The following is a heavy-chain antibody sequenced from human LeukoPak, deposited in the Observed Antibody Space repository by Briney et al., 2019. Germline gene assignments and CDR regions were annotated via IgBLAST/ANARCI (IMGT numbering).Heavy chain of an antibody. CDR2: IIPIFGTA. CDR3: ARQQGLQNLNFDY. V-gene: IGHV1-69*05. CDR1: GGTFSSYA. D-gene: IGHD4-11*01. J-gene: IGHJ4*02. Sequence: SVKVSCKASGGTFSSYAISWVRQAPGQGLEWMGGIIPIFGTANYAQKFQGRVTITTDESTSTAYMELSSLRSEDTAVYYCARQQGLQNLNFDYWGQGALVTVSS.